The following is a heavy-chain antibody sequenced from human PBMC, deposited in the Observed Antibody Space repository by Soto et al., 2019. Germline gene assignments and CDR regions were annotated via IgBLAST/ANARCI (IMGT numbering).Heavy chain of an antibody. CDR2: INPSNGGT. CDR1: GYTFSGFY. J-gene: IGHJ4*02. CDR3: ASAAVTGTAGLDV. Sequence: DSVQVSCKASGYTFSGFYMHWVRQAPGQGLEWMGWINPSNGGTKYAEKFQGRVTMTRDTSISTAYVELSRLTSDDTAVYYCASAAVTGTAGLDVWGQGTLVTAAS. V-gene: IGHV1-2*02. D-gene: IGHD6-19*01.